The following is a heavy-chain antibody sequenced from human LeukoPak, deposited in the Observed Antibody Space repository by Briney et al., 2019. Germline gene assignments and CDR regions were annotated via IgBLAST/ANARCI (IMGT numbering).Heavy chain of an antibody. CDR3: ARDGTEELTTVAN. CDR1: GFTFSSYW. D-gene: IGHD4-23*01. CDR2: IKQDGSEK. V-gene: IGHV3-7*01. Sequence: PGGSLRLSCAASGFTFSSYWMSWVRQAPGKGLEWVANIKQDGSEKYYVDSVKGRFTISRDNAKNSLYLQMNSLRAEDTAVYYCARDGTEELTTVANWGQGTLVTVSS. J-gene: IGHJ4*02.